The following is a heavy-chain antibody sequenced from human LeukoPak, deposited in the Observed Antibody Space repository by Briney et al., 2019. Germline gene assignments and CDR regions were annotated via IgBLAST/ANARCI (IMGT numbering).Heavy chain of an antibody. J-gene: IGHJ4*02. CDR1: GGTFSSYA. CDR2: IIPIFGTA. V-gene: IGHV1-69*13. CDR3: ARGLEDSYGYDENDY. D-gene: IGHD5-18*01. Sequence: SVKVSCKASGGTFSSYAISWVRQAPGQGLEWMGGIIPIFGTANYAQKFQGRVTITADESTSTAYMELSSLRSEDTAVYYCARGLEDSYGYDENDYWGQGTLVTVSS.